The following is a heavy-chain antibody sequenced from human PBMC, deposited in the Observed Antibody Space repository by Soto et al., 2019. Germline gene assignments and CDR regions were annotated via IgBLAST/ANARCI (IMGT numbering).Heavy chain of an antibody. V-gene: IGHV4-59*08. D-gene: IGHD5-18*01. CDR2: IYYSGST. Sequence: ETLSLTCTVSGGSISSYYWSWIRQPPGKGLEWIGYIYYSGSTNYNPSLKSRVTISVDTSKNQFSLKLSSVTAADTAVYYCARLTAMAPPDAFDIWGQGTMVTVSS. J-gene: IGHJ3*02. CDR3: ARLTAMAPPDAFDI. CDR1: GGSISSYY.